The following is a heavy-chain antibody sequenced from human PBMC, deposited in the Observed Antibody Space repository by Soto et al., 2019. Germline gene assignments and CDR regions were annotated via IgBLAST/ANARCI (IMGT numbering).Heavy chain of an antibody. CDR2: IYYSGST. J-gene: IGHJ6*02. Sequence: QVQLQESGPGLVKPSQTLSLTCTVSGGSVSSSHYYWSWVRQPPGKGLEWIGYIYYSGSTYYNPSLKSRVAMSVDTSKNQFSLKLTSVTAADTAVCYCARFTDRYYYYGLDVWGQGTTVTVSS. CDR1: GGSVSSSHYY. V-gene: IGHV4-30-4*01. CDR3: ARFTDRYYYYGLDV.